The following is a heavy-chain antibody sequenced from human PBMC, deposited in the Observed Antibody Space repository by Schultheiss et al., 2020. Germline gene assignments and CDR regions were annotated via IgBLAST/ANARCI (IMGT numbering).Heavy chain of an antibody. Sequence: ASVKVSCKASGYTFTSYGISWVRQAPGQGLEWMGWMNPNSGNTGYAQKFQGRVTMTRNTSISTAYMELSSLRSEDTAVYYCARFDSWRMTIAAAGSDYYYYGMDVWGQGTTVTVSS. CDR1: GYTFTSYG. CDR3: ARFDSWRMTIAAAGSDYYYYGMDV. J-gene: IGHJ6*02. D-gene: IGHD6-13*01. V-gene: IGHV1-8*02. CDR2: MNPNSGNT.